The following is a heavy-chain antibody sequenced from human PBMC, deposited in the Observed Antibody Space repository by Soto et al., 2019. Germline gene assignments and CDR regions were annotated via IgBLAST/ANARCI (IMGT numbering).Heavy chain of an antibody. CDR3: ARVGIDSSGYYDS. J-gene: IGHJ4*02. V-gene: IGHV3-30*14. CDR1: GFTFSSYA. CDR2: NSYDGSNK. Sequence: PGGSLRLSCAASGFTFSSYALHWVRQAPGKGLEWVAVNSYDGSNKYYADSVKGRFTISRDNSKNTLYLQMNSLRAEDTAVYYCARVGIDSSGYYDSWGQGTLVTV. D-gene: IGHD3-22*01.